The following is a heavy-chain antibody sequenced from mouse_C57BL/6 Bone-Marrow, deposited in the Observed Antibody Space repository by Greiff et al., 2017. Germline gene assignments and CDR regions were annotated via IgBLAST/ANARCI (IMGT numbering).Heavy chain of an antibody. V-gene: IGHV1-55*01. Sequence: VQLQQPGAELVKPGASVKMSCKASGYTFTSYWITWVKQRPGQGLEWIGDIYPTSGRTKYTEKFKSKAILTVDTSSNTAYMQLSSLTSEDSAVFYCARSGPLGRSFDYWGQGTTLTVSS. CDR1: GYTFTSYW. CDR2: IYPTSGRT. J-gene: IGHJ2*01. D-gene: IGHD4-1*01. CDR3: ARSGPLGRSFDY.